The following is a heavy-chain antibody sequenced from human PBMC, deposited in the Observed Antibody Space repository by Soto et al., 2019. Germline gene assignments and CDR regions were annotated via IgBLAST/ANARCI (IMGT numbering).Heavy chain of an antibody. CDR1: GYSFTSYW. D-gene: IGHD3-10*01. J-gene: IGHJ5*02. CDR2: IFPGDSDT. CDR3: ARGKYGSGSYYKGWFDP. Sequence: GESLKISCKGSGYSFTSYWIAWVRQMPGKGLEWMGIIFPGDSDTRYSPSFQGQVTISADKSISTAYLQWSSLKASDTAMYYCARGKYGSGSYYKGWFDPWGQGTLVTVSS. V-gene: IGHV5-51*01.